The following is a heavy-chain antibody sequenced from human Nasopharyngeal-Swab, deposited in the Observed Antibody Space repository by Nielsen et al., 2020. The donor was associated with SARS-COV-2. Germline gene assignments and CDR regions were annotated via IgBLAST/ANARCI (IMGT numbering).Heavy chain of an antibody. CDR1: GYTLTELS. D-gene: IGHD6-13*01. J-gene: IGHJ4*02. Sequence: AAEKVSCKVSGYTLTELSMHWVRQPPGKGLEWMGGFDPEDGETIYAQKFQGRVTMTRNTSISTAYMELSSLRSEDTAVYYCARGNPGSIAAAEVFDYWGQGTLVTVSS. CDR3: ARGNPGSIAAAEVFDY. CDR2: FDPEDGET. V-gene: IGHV1-24*01.